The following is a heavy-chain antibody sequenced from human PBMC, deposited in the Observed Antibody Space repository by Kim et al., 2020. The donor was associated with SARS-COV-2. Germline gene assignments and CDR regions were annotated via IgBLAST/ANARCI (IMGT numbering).Heavy chain of an antibody. CDR3: ARDGPRSGSYYALDI. J-gene: IGHJ3*02. Sequence: GGSLRLSCAASGFTFSTYWMSWVRQAPGKGLEWVANMNEDGSDKRYVGSVMGRFTISRDNAKNSLYLQMNSLRAEDTALYYCARDGPRSGSYYALDIWGQGTMVTVSS. CDR2: MNEDGSDK. D-gene: IGHD1-26*01. V-gene: IGHV3-7*01. CDR1: GFTFSTYW.